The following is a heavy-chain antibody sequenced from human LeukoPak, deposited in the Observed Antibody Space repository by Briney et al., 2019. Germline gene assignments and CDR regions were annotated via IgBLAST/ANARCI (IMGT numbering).Heavy chain of an antibody. Sequence: GGSLRLSCAASGFTFSSYEMNWVRQAPGKGLEWVANIKQDGSEKYYVDSVKGRFTISRDNAKNSLYLQMNSLRAEDTALYYCAGDYYGDSYFDFWGQGTLVTVSS. D-gene: IGHD4-17*01. CDR2: IKQDGSEK. CDR3: AGDYYGDSYFDF. V-gene: IGHV3-7*03. CDR1: GFTFSSYE. J-gene: IGHJ4*02.